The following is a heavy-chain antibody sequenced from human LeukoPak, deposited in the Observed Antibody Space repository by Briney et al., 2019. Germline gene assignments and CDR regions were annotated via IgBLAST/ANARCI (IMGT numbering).Heavy chain of an antibody. V-gene: IGHV4-59*08. CDR2: IYYSGST. Sequence: SETLSLTCTVSGGSISSYYWSWIRQPPGKGLEWIGDIYYSGSTNYNPSLKSRVTISVDTSKNQFSLKLSSVTAADTAVYYCARSAFSAMVRGVRTYYGMDVWGQGTTVTVSS. CDR1: GGSISSYY. J-gene: IGHJ6*02. D-gene: IGHD3-10*01. CDR3: ARSAFSAMVRGVRTYYGMDV.